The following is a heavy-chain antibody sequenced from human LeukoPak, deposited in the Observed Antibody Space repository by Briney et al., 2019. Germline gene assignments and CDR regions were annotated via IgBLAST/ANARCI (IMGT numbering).Heavy chain of an antibody. D-gene: IGHD3-22*01. Sequence: GGSLRLSXAASGFSFSSYSMNWVRQAPGKGLEWVSSISSSSSFIYYADSVKGRFTISRDNAKNSLYLQMNSLRAEDTAVYYCAIKYYDTSGYQDYFYYMDVWGKGTTVTVSS. J-gene: IGHJ6*03. CDR2: ISSSSSFI. CDR1: GFSFSSYS. V-gene: IGHV3-21*01. CDR3: AIKYYDTSGYQDYFYYMDV.